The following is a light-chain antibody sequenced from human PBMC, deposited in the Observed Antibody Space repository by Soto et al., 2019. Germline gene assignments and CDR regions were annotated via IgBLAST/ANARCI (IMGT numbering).Light chain of an antibody. J-gene: IGLJ2*01. CDR1: SGHSNYA. CDR3: QTWGSGIVV. Sequence: QLVLTQSPSASASLGASVKLTCTLSSGHSNYAIAWHQQQSEKGPRYLMNLNSDGSHSKGDGIPDRFSGSSSGAERYLTISRPQSEDEADYYCQTWGSGIVVFGAGTKLTVL. CDR2: LNSDGSH. V-gene: IGLV4-69*01.